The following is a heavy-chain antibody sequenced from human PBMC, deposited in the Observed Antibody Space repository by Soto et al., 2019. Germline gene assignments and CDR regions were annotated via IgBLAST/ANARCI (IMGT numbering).Heavy chain of an antibody. CDR1: GFTFSSYS. Sequence: GSLRLSCAASGFTFSSYSMNWVRQAPGKGLEWVSYISSSSSTIYYADSVKGRFTISRDNAKNSLYLQMNSLRAEDTAVYYCARVVTTLDYWGQGTLVTVSS. D-gene: IGHD4-4*01. CDR2: ISSSSSTI. V-gene: IGHV3-48*01. J-gene: IGHJ4*02. CDR3: ARVVTTLDY.